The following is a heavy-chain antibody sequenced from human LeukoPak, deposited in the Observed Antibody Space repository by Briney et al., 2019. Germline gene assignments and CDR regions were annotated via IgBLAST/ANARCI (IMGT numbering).Heavy chain of an antibody. CDR2: LSSDAKTT. Sequence: GGSLRLSCVISGFTFSMYGTHWVRQAPGKGLEWVAVLSSDAKTTYYADSVKGRFTITRDNSKNTLYLEMNRLRIEDTARYYCTKEGLVWGTSFSAWFDPWGQGTLVTVSS. CDR1: GFTFSMYG. J-gene: IGHJ5*02. CDR3: TKEGLVWGTSFSAWFDP. D-gene: IGHD3-16*01. V-gene: IGHV3-30*18.